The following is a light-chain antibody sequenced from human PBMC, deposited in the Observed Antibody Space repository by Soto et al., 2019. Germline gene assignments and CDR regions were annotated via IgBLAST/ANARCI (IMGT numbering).Light chain of an antibody. J-gene: IGKJ4*01. CDR2: DAS. V-gene: IGKV3-11*01. CDR1: QSVSSY. CDR3: QQRSNWPLT. Sequence: EIVLTQSPATLSLSPGERATLSCRASQSVSSYLAWYQQKPGQAPRLLIYDASNTATGIPARFSGSGSGTDCTLTISSLEPEDFAVYYCQQRSNWPLTFGGETKVEIK.